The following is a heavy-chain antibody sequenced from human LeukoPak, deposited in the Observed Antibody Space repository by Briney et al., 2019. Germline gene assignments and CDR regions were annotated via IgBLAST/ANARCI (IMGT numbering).Heavy chain of an antibody. J-gene: IGHJ4*02. V-gene: IGHV4-34*01. D-gene: IGHD3-22*01. Sequence: SETLSLTCAVYGGSFSGYYWSWIRQPPGKGLEWIGEINHSGSTNYNPSLKSRVTISVDTSKNQFSLKLSSVTAADTAVYYCARLRQTRYYYDSSGYYKGDYWGQGTLVTVSS. CDR2: INHSGST. CDR1: GGSFSGYY. CDR3: ARLRQTRYYYDSSGYYKGDY.